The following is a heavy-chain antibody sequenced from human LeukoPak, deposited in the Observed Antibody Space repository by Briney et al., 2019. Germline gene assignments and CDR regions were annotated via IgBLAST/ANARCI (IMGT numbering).Heavy chain of an antibody. CDR3: ARALGCSSTSCPWWFDP. CDR2: ISAYNGNT. Sequence: GASVKVSCKASGYTFTSYGISWVRQAPGQGLEWMGWISAYNGNTNYAQKLQGRVTMTTDTSTSTAYVELRSLRSDDTAVYYCARALGCSSTSCPWWFDPWGQGTLVTVSS. V-gene: IGHV1-18*01. D-gene: IGHD2-2*01. CDR1: GYTFTSYG. J-gene: IGHJ5*02.